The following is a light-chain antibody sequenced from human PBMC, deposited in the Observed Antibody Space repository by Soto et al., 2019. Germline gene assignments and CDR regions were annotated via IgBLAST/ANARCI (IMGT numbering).Light chain of an antibody. V-gene: IGKV3-20*01. Sequence: EVVLTQSPGTLSLSPGERATLSCRASQSVSNNYLAWYQQKPGQSPKLLTFGSSDRATGIPDRFSGSGSGTDFTLTISSLEPADFAVYYCQQYGSSPPYTFGQGTKLEIK. CDR1: QSVSNNY. J-gene: IGKJ2*01. CDR2: GSS. CDR3: QQYGSSPPYT.